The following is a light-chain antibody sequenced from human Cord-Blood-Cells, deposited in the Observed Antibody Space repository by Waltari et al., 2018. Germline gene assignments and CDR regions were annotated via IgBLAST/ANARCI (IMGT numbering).Light chain of an antibody. CDR2: GVS. Sequence: QSALTQPASVSGSPGQSITISCTGTSSDVGGYKHVSWYQQHPGKAPKLMIYGVSKRPSGVSNRFSGSKSGNTASLTISGLQAEDEADYYCSSYTSSSTWVFGGGTKLTVL. V-gene: IGLV2-14*01. J-gene: IGLJ3*02. CDR1: SSDVGGYKH. CDR3: SSYTSSSTWV.